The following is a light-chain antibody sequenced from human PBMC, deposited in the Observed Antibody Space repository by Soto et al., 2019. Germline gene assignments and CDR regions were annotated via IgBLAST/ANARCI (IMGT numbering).Light chain of an antibody. CDR3: SSYTSSNTLEV. CDR2: EVS. CDR1: SSDVGGSNY. V-gene: IGLV2-14*01. J-gene: IGLJ1*01. Sequence: QSALIQPASVSGSPGQSITISCTGTSSDVGGSNYISWYQHHPHRAPKLLIYEVSYRPSGVSNRFSGSKSDNTASLTISGLQAEDEADYYCSSYTSSNTLEVFGIGTTVTVL.